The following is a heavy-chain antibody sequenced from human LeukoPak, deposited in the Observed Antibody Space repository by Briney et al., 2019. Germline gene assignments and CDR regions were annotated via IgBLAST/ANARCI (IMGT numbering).Heavy chain of an antibody. D-gene: IGHD3-9*01. CDR1: GFTFSSYA. J-gene: IGHJ4*02. Sequence: GGSLRLSCAASGFTFSSYAMSWVRQAPGKGLEWVSAISGSGGSTYYADSVKGRFTISRDNAKNSLYLQMNSLRAEDTALYYCAKGGVILTGYYAFWGQGTLVTVSS. CDR2: ISGSGGST. V-gene: IGHV3-23*01. CDR3: AKGGVILTGYYAF.